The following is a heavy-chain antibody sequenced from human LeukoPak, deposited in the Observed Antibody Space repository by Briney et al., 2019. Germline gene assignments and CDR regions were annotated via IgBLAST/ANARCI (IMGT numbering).Heavy chain of an antibody. D-gene: IGHD3-22*01. CDR1: GFTFSSYG. J-gene: IGHJ4*02. CDR3: AKDDHLNYYYDSSGYYTYPLGY. V-gene: IGHV3-30*18. Sequence: GRSLRLSCAASGFTFSSYGMHWVRQAPGKGLEWVAVISYDGSNKYYADSVKGRFTISRDNSKNTLYLQMNSLRAEDTAVYYCAKDDHLNYYYDSSGYYTYPLGYWGQGTLVTVSS. CDR2: ISYDGSNK.